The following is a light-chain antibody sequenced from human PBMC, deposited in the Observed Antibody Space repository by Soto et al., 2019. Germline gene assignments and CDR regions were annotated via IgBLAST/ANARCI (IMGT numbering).Light chain of an antibody. CDR1: QSISIW. V-gene: IGKV1-5*03. CDR3: QQYNSSPWA. Sequence: DIQMTQSPSTLSASVGDRVTITCRASQSISIWLSWYQQKPGKAPKLLIYQASSLQSGVPSRFSGSGSRTEFTLTISSLQPDDFATYYCQQYNSSPWAFGQGTKVEIK. CDR2: QAS. J-gene: IGKJ1*01.